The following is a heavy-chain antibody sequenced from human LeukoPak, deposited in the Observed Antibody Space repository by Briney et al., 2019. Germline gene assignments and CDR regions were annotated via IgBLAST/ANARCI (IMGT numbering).Heavy chain of an antibody. CDR1: GYTFTGYY. J-gene: IGHJ6*03. Sequence: ASVKVSCKASGYTFTGYYMHWVRQAPGQGLEWMGWINPNSGGTNYAQKFQGRVTMTRDTFISTAYMELSRLRSDDTAVYYCARGELLPEDYYYYYMDVWGKGTTVTVSS. CDR3: ARGELLPEDYYYYYMDV. V-gene: IGHV1-2*02. D-gene: IGHD1-7*01. CDR2: INPNSGGT.